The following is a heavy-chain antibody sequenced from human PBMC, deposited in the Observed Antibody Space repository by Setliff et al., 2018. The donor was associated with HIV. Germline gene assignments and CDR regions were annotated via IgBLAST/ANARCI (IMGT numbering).Heavy chain of an antibody. CDR2: IYQSGHT. CDR1: GGSISSNKW. D-gene: IGHD3-3*01. CDR3: ARGGDGHYDFWNPHHYYMDV. Sequence: SETLSLTCAVSGGSISSNKWWSWVRQPPGKGLEWIGEIYQSGHTNYSPPLESRVTISVDESKNQFFLNMESVTAADTAVYYCARGGDGHYDFWNPHHYYMDVWAKGTSVTVSS. J-gene: IGHJ6*03. V-gene: IGHV4-4*02.